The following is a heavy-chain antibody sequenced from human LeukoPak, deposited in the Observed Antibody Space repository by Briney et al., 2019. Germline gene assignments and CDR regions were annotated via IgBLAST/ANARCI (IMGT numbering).Heavy chain of an antibody. V-gene: IGHV5-51*01. CDR2: IYPGDSDT. CDR3: ARGTGVRYCSNGVCYTSDY. J-gene: IGHJ4*02. CDR1: GYSFTSYW. D-gene: IGHD2-8*01. Sequence: GESLKISCKGSGYSFTSYWIGWVRQMPGKGLEWMAIIYPGDSDTRYSPSFQGQVTISADKSISTAYLQWSSLKASDTAMYYCARGTGVRYCSNGVCYTSDYWGQGTLVTVSS.